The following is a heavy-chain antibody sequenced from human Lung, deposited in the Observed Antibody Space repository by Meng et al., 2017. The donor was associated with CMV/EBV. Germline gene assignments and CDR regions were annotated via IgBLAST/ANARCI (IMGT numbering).Heavy chain of an antibody. D-gene: IGHD3-16*02. CDR3: ANDISFYGMAHLSD. CDR2: LSWDGGTT. CDR1: GFTFADYT. V-gene: IGHV3-43*01. J-gene: IGHJ4*02. Sequence: GSLRLSCAASGFTFADYTMHWVRQAPGKGLQWVSLLSWDGGTTFYADSVKGRFTISRDISENSLYLQMNSLRSEDTALYYGANDISFYGMAHLSDWGRGTXVNVAS.